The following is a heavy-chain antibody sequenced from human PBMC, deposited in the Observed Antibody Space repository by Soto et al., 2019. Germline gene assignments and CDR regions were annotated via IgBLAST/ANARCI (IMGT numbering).Heavy chain of an antibody. CDR2: SSASGGGT. V-gene: IGHV3-23*01. Sequence: EVQLLESGGGLVQPGGSLRLSCVASGFTFYNYAMTWVRQAPGKGLEWVSSSSASGGGTFYSDSVKGRSIISRDSSKSTLYMQMNSLRVEDTAVYYCARVPRMGACAAEDFQEWGQGTVVTVSS. CDR1: GFTFYNYA. D-gene: IGHD1-26*01. CDR3: ARVPRMGACAAEDFQE. J-gene: IGHJ1*01.